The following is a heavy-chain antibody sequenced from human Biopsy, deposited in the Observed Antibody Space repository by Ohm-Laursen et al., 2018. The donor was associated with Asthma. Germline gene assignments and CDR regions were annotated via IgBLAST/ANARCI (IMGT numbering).Heavy chain of an antibody. J-gene: IGHJ6*02. V-gene: IGHV1-69*01. Sequence: GSSVKVSCKAPGGTFSNFAISWVRQAPGQGLEWLGGIMTVFGTTNYAQKFQGRVTITADESTSTAYMEVTSLRCEDTAIYYCARCQVGYSSGWSLLLKKIYYSGMDVWGQGTAVTVSS. D-gene: IGHD6-19*01. CDR1: GGTFSNFA. CDR2: IMTVFGTT. CDR3: ARCQVGYSSGWSLLLKKIYYSGMDV.